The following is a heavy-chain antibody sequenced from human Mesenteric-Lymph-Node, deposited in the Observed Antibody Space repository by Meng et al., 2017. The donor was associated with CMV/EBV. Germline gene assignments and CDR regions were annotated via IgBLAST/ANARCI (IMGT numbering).Heavy chain of an antibody. Sequence: GGSLRLSCAASGFTVSSNYMSWVRQAPGKGLEWVSVIYSGGSTYYADSVKGRFTISRDNSKNTLYLQMNSLRAEDTAVYYCARDNPNWGFDGGFDYWGQGTLVTVSS. D-gene: IGHD7-27*01. CDR2: IYSGGST. CDR1: GFTVSSNY. V-gene: IGHV3-66*02. CDR3: ARDNPNWGFDGGFDY. J-gene: IGHJ4*02.